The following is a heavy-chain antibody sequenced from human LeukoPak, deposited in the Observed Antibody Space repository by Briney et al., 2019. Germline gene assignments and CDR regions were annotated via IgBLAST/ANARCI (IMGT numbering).Heavy chain of an antibody. D-gene: IGHD4-11*01. V-gene: IGHV4-59*11. J-gene: IGHJ5*02. CDR2: IYYSGST. CDR3: ASLTIVTLGWFDP. Sequence: SETLSLTCTVSGGSISSHYWSWIRQPPGKGLEWIGYIYYSGSTNYNPSLKSRVTISVDTSKNQFSLKLSSVAAADTAVYYCASLTIVTLGWFDPWGQGTLVTVSS. CDR1: GGSISSHY.